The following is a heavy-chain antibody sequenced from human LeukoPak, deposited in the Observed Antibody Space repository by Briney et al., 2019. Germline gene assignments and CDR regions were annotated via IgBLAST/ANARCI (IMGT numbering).Heavy chain of an antibody. CDR1: GGSISSYY. D-gene: IGHD3-22*01. CDR3: ARDRGDYDIAPYYYYYMDV. CDR2: IYYNGST. J-gene: IGHJ6*03. V-gene: IGHV4-59*01. Sequence: SETLSLTCTVSGGSISSYYWSWIRQPPGKGLEWIGYIYYNGSTNYNPSLKSRVTISVDTSKNQFSLKLSSVTAADTAVYYCARDRGDYDIAPYYYYYMDVWGKGTTVTVSS.